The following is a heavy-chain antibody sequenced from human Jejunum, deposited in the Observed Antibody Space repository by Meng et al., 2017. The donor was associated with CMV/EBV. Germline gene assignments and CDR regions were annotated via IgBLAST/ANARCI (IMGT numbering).Heavy chain of an antibody. CDR2: IYRSGST. Sequence: CTVSGYSISNGNYWGWIRQPPGKGLAWIGSIYRSGSTYYNPSLKSRVTISVDTSKNQFSLNLSSVTAADTAVYSCARDATTRFDYWGQGTPVTVSS. D-gene: IGHD4-11*01. J-gene: IGHJ4*02. V-gene: IGHV4-38-2*02. CDR3: ARDATTRFDY. CDR1: GYSISNGNY.